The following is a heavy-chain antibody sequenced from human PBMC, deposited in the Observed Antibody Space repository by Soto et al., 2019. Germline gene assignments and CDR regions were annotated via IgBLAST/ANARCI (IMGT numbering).Heavy chain of an antibody. Sequence: GESLKISCKGSGYSFTSYWISWVRQMPGKGLEWMGRIDPSDSYTNYSPSFQGHVTISADKSISAAYLQWSSLKASDTAMYYCARRLIGSSAAGPRFDYWGQGTLVTVSS. CDR1: GYSFTSYW. V-gene: IGHV5-10-1*01. CDR3: ARRLIGSSAAGPRFDY. CDR2: IDPSDSYT. D-gene: IGHD6-25*01. J-gene: IGHJ4*02.